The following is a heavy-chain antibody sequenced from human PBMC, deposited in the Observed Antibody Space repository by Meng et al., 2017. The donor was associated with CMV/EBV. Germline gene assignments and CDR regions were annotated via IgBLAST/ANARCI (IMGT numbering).Heavy chain of an antibody. CDR2: IYSGGST. V-gene: IGHV3-53*01. CDR3: ARGSDRDYYGMDV. CDR1: GFTFSDYY. J-gene: IGHJ6*02. Sequence: GESLKISCAASGFTFSDYYMSWIRQAPGKGLEWVSVIYSGGSTYYADSVKGRFTISRDNSKNTLYLQMNSLRAEDTAVYYCARGSDRDYYGMDVWGQGTTVTVSS.